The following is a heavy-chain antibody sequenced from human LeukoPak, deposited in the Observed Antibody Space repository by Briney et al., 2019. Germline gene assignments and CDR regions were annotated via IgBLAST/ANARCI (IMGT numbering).Heavy chain of an antibody. J-gene: IGHJ4*02. CDR3: ARVEPSRSGYDYWTFDY. CDR2: IYYSGST. Sequence: SETLSLTCTVSGGSISSGEYYWSWIRQPPGKGLEWIGYIYYSGSTYYNPSLKSRVTISLDTSKNQLSLKLSSVTAADTAVYYCARVEPSRSGYDYWTFDYWGQGTLVTVSS. CDR1: GGSISSGEYY. V-gene: IGHV4-30-4*01. D-gene: IGHD5-12*01.